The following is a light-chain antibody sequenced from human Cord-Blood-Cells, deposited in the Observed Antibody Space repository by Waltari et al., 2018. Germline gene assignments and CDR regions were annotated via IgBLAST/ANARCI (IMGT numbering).Light chain of an antibody. CDR2: EVS. CDR1: ASALVGYTY. V-gene: IGLV2-14*01. Sequence: QPALPHPPSVSGSPGHPIPIPCLGPASALVGYTYVSWYQHHPGKAPKLMIYEVSNRPSGVSNRFSGSKSGNTASLTISGLQAEDEADYYCSSYTSSSTYVFGTGTKVTVL. J-gene: IGLJ1*01. CDR3: SSYTSSSTYV.